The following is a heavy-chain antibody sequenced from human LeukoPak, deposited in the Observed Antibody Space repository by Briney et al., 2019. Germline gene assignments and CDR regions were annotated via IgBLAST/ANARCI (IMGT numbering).Heavy chain of an antibody. CDR1: GGTFSSYA. D-gene: IGHD2-15*01. CDR2: IIPIFGTA. V-gene: IGHV1-69*06. J-gene: IGHJ5*02. Sequence: SVKVSCKASGGTFSSYAISWVRQAPGQGLERMGGIIPIFGTANYAQKFQGRVTITADKSTSTAYMELSSLRSEDTAVYYCARGNVVVVAVNWFDPWGQGTLVTVSS. CDR3: ARGNVVVVAVNWFDP.